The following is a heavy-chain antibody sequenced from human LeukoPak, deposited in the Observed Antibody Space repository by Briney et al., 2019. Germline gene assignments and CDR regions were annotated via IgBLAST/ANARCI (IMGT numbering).Heavy chain of an antibody. CDR2: ISSSGSTI. CDR1: GFTFSSYE. J-gene: IGHJ4*02. D-gene: IGHD1-26*01. Sequence: GGSLRLSCAASGFTFSSYEMNWVRQGPGKGLEWVSYISSSGSTIYYADSVKGRFTISRDNAKNSLYLQMNSLRAEDTAVYYCARGLGYSGSYQTFDYWGQGTLVTVSS. V-gene: IGHV3-48*03. CDR3: ARGLGYSGSYQTFDY.